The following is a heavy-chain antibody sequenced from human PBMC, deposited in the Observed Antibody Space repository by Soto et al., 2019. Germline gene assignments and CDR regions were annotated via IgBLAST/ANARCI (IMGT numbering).Heavy chain of an antibody. CDR1: GYTFTGYY. CDR3: AKEYGLGPGDSYFAS. D-gene: IGHD3-10*01. Sequence: ASVKVSCKDSGYTFTGYYIQWVRQAPGQGLEWMGWINPNSGGTNYAQKFQGWVTMTRDTSISTAYMELSRLKSEDTAVYYCAKEYGLGPGDSYFASWGKGTLVTGSS. J-gene: IGHJ4*02. V-gene: IGHV1-2*04. CDR2: INPNSGGT.